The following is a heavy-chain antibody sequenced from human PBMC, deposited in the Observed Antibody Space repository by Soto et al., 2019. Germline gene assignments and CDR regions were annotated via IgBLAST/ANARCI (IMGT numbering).Heavy chain of an antibody. CDR2: IYYSGSS. J-gene: IGHJ4*02. Sequence: AETLSLTCTVSGGSIRTTSYYWGWIRQPPGKGLEWIGSIYYSGSSYFNPSLKSRVTISVDTSKNQFSVKLTSVTAADTAVYYCARPYASGWFGRNAFDFWGQGILVTVSS. V-gene: IGHV4-39*01. D-gene: IGHD6-19*01. CDR3: ARPYASGWFGRNAFDF. CDR1: GGSIRTTSYY.